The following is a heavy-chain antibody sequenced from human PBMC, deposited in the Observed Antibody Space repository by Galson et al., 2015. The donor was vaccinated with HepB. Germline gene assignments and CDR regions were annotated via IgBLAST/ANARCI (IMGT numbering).Heavy chain of an antibody. J-gene: IGHJ5*02. CDR3: ARDNGYWFDP. Sequence: SVTVSCKGSGSTFTASYIFWVRQAPGQGPEWMGWINPNGGDTKYAKKFQGRVTMTRDSSINTAYMKLTRLRSDDTAVYYCARDNGYWFDPWGQGTLVTVSS. D-gene: IGHD6-25*01. CDR2: INPNGGDT. V-gene: IGHV1-2*02. CDR1: GSTFTASY.